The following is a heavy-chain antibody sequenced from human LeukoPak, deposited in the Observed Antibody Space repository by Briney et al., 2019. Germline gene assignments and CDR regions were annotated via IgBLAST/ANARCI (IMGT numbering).Heavy chain of an antibody. CDR1: GYTFTGYY. Sequence: ASVKVSCKASGYTFTGYYMHWVRQAPGQGLEWMGWINPNSGGTNYAQKFQGRVTMTRDTSISTAYMELSRLRSDDTAVYYCARVKVATIFHHYHGMDVWGQGTTVTVSS. D-gene: IGHD5-12*01. CDR2: INPNSGGT. CDR3: ARVKVATIFHHYHGMDV. V-gene: IGHV1-2*02. J-gene: IGHJ6*02.